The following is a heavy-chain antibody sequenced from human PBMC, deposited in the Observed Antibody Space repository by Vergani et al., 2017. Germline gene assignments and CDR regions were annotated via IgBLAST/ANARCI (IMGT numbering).Heavy chain of an antibody. CDR1: GFSFSDHY. D-gene: IGHD5-24*01. Sequence: QVQLVDSGGGLVKPGGSLRLSCAASGFSFSDHYMTWIRQAPGQGLEWVSYISNSGNTIEYADSVKGRFSISRDNAKSSLFLQMDSLRAEDTAVYYCARDHRDYNNYPGTCDSWGEG. CDR3: ARDHRDYNNYPGTCDS. CDR2: ISNSGNTI. V-gene: IGHV3-11*01. J-gene: IGHJ6*01.